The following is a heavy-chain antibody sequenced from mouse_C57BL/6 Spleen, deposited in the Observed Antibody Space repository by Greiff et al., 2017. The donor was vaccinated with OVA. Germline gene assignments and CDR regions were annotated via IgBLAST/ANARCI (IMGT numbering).Heavy chain of an antibody. CDR1: GYSFTDYN. Sequence: EVKLMESGPELVKPGASVKISCKASGYSFTDYNMNWVKQSNGKSLEWIGVINPNYGTTSYNQKFKGKATLTVDQSSSTAYMQLNSLTSEDSAVYYCARWLLPSYYFDYWGQGTTLTVSS. D-gene: IGHD2-3*01. J-gene: IGHJ2*01. CDR2: INPNYGTT. V-gene: IGHV1-39*01. CDR3: ARWLLPSYYFDY.